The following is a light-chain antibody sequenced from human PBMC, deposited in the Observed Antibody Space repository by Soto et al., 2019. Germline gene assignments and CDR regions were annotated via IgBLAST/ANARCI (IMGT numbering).Light chain of an antibody. CDR2: EGT. Sequence: QSVLTQPASVSGSPGQSITVSCTGTSGDVGSYNLVSWYQQHPGKAPKLMVYEGTKRPPWVSNRFSGSKSGNTASLTISGLQAEDEADYYCCSYAGSRTYVFGTGTKLTVL. CDR1: SGDVGSYNL. V-gene: IGLV2-23*01. J-gene: IGLJ1*01. CDR3: CSYAGSRTYV.